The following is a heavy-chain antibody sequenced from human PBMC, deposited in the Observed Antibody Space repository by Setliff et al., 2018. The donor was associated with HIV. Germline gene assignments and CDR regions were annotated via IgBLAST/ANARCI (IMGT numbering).Heavy chain of an antibody. Sequence: SVKVSCKASGDTFSNSALTWVRQAPGQGLEWMGGSIPLFGTVKYAHNFQGRLTITTDQIMSTAYMELTSLRSEDTAVYYCASGSGYCNKGDCYIGVHRTPDKYYFDSWGQGTLVTVSS. D-gene: IGHD2-8*01. V-gene: IGHV1-69*05. CDR3: ASGSGYCNKGDCYIGVHRTPDKYYFDS. J-gene: IGHJ4*02. CDR1: GDTFSNSA. CDR2: SIPLFGTV.